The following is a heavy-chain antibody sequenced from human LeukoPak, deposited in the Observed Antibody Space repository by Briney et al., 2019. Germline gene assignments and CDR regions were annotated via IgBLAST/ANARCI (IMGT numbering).Heavy chain of an antibody. CDR3: NTDEGLASWPMFSY. D-gene: IGHD3-10*01. V-gene: IGHV3-15*01. J-gene: IGHJ4*02. CDR2: IKSKNDGGTI. Sequence: GGSLRLSCAASGFILTKAWMSWVRQAPGKGLEWVGRIKSKNDGGTIDYASPVKGRFTISRDDSKNTLYLQMSSLKTEDTAVYYCNTDEGLASWPMFSYWGQGTQVTVSS. CDR1: GFILTKAW.